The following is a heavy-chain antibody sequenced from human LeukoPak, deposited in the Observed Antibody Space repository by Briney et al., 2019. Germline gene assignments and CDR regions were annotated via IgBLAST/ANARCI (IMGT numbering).Heavy chain of an antibody. D-gene: IGHD2-15*01. CDR3: ARGCLVVYYYYGMDV. V-gene: IGHV4-39*07. CDR2: INHSGST. J-gene: IGHJ6*02. Sequence: PSETLSLTCSVSGGSIRSGDYYWGWIRQPPGKGLEWIGEINHSGSTNYNPSLKSRVTISVDTSKNQFSLKLSSVTAADTAVYYCARGCLVVYYYYGMDVWGQGTTVTVSS. CDR1: GGSIRSGDYY.